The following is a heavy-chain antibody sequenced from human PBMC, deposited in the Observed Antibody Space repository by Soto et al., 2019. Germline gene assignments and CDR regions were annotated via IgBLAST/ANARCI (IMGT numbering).Heavy chain of an antibody. D-gene: IGHD2-2*01. CDR3: VRASMPKAHFDD. CDR2: MRTSGST. CDR1: GGSIRGYY. J-gene: IGHJ4*02. Sequence: SETLSLTCTVSGGSIRGYYWSWIRQPAGRGLEWIGRMRTSGSTNYNPSLKSRVTISVDMSKNQISLKLTSVTAADTALYYCVRASMPKAHFDDWGQGTLVTVSS. V-gene: IGHV4-4*07.